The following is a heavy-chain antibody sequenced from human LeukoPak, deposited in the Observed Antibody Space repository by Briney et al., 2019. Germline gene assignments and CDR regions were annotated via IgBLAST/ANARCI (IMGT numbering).Heavy chain of an antibody. J-gene: IGHJ4*02. CDR3: ARADDYGLYFDY. CDR2: IYTSDST. V-gene: IGHV4-61*02. Sequence: SETLSLTCTVSGGSISSGRYYWSWIRQPAGKGLEWIGRIYTSDSTQYNPSLKSRVTISLDTSKNQFSLKLSSVTAADTAVYYCARADDYGLYFDYWGQGTLVTVSS. D-gene: IGHD4-17*01. CDR1: GGSISSGRYY.